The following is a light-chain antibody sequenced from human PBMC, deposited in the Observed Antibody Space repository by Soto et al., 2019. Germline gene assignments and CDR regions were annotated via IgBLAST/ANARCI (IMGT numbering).Light chain of an antibody. Sequence: QSVLTQPPSASGTPGQRVTISCSGSSSNIGSNTVNWYQKFPGTAPKLLIYSNNQRPSGVPDRFSGSKSGTSASLAISGLRSEDEADYYCAAWDDSLSGRVFGGGTKLTVL. CDR1: SSNIGSNT. CDR3: AAWDDSLSGRV. V-gene: IGLV1-44*01. J-gene: IGLJ3*02. CDR2: SNN.